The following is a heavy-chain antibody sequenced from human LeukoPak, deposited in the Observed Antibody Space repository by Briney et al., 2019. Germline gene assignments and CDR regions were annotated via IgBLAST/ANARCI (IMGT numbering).Heavy chain of an antibody. J-gene: IGHJ4*02. CDR1: GGSFSGYY. CDR2: INHSGST. CDR3: ARGLEWLLYAPPGY. V-gene: IGHV4-34*01. D-gene: IGHD3-3*01. Sequence: PSETLSLTCAVYGGSFSGYYWSWIRQPPGKGLEWIGEINHSGSTNYNPSLKSRVTISVDTSKNQFSLKLSSVTAADTAVYYCARGLEWLLYAPPGYWGQGTLVTVSS.